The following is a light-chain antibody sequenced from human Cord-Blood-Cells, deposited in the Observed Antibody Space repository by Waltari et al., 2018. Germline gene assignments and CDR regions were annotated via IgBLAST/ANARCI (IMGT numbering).Light chain of an antibody. V-gene: IGLV2-14*01. CDR1: SSDVGGYND. CDR3: SSYTSSSTVV. J-gene: IGLJ2*01. Sequence: QSALTQPASVSGSPGQSITISCTGTSSDVGGYNDVSWYQQHPGKAPKLMIYEVSNRPSGVSKRFSGSKSGNTASLTISGLQAEDEADYYCSSYTSSSTVVFGGGTKLTVL. CDR2: EVS.